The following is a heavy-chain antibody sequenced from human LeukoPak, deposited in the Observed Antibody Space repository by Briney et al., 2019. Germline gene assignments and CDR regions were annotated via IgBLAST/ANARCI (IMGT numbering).Heavy chain of an antibody. CDR1: GGSFSGYY. CDR3: ASTRSTSCFCWFDP. J-gene: IGHJ5*02. CDR2: INHSGST. V-gene: IGHV4-34*01. Sequence: PSETLSLTCAVYGGSFSGYYWSWIRQPPGKGLERIGEINHSGSTNYNPSLKSRVTISVDTSKNQFSLKLSSVTAADTAVYYCASTRSTSCFCWFDPWGQGTLVTVSS. D-gene: IGHD2-2*01.